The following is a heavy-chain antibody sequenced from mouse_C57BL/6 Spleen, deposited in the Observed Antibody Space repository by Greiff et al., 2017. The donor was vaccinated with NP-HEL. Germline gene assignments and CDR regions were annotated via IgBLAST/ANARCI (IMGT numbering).Heavy chain of an antibody. V-gene: IGHV5-17*01. J-gene: IGHJ3*01. Sequence: DVKLVESGGGLVKPGGSLKLSCAASGFTFSDYGMHWVRQAPEKGLEWVAYISSGSSTIYYADTVKGRFTISRDNAKNTLFLQMTSLRSEDTAMYYCARDYYSNYMAWFAYWGQGTLVTVSA. CDR1: GFTFSDYG. D-gene: IGHD2-5*01. CDR3: ARDYYSNYMAWFAY. CDR2: ISSGSSTI.